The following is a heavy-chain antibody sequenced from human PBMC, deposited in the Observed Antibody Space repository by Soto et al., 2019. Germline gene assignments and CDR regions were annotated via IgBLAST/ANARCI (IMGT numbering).Heavy chain of an antibody. Sequence: PSETLSLTCTVSGGSISSGGYYWSWIRQPPGKGLEWIGYIYHSGSMYYNPSLKSRVTISVDTSKNQFSLKLSSVTAADTAVYICAGERLFCTNGVCFRYYFDYWGQGTLVTVSS. V-gene: IGHV4-30-2*02. J-gene: IGHJ4*02. CDR1: GGSISSGGYY. CDR3: AGERLFCTNGVCFRYYFDY. CDR2: IYHSGSM. D-gene: IGHD2-8*01.